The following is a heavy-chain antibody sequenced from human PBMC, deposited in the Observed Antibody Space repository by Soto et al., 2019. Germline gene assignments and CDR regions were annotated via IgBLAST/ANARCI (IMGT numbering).Heavy chain of an antibody. CDR1: GYTFTTYP. CDR2: INVGNGGT. CDR3: ATDRGGYCSGGSCPEAWFDP. V-gene: IGHV1-3*05. J-gene: IGHJ5*02. D-gene: IGHD2-15*01. Sequence: QVQLVQSGAEEKKPGASVKVSCKASGYTFTTYPMNWLRQAPGQRPEWMGWINVGNGGTKYSQKFQGRVSITRDTSASTAYMQLSRLRSDDTAVSYCATDRGGYCSGGSCPEAWFDPWGQGTLVTVTS.